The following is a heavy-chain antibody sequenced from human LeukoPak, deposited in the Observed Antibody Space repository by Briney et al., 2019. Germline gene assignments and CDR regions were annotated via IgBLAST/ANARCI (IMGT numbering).Heavy chain of an antibody. CDR1: GGSFSGYY. Sequence: PSETLSLTCAVYGGSFSGYYWGWIRQPPGKGLEWIGEINHSGSTNYNPSLKSRVTISVDTSKNQFSLKLSSVTAADTAVYYCASSGSYSHVDYWGQGTLVTVSS. D-gene: IGHD3-10*01. CDR3: ASSGSYSHVDY. CDR2: INHSGST. V-gene: IGHV4-34*01. J-gene: IGHJ4*02.